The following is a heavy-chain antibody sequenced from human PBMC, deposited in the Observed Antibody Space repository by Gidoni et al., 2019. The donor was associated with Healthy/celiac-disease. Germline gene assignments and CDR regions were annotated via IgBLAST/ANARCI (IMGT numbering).Heavy chain of an antibody. CDR2: ITGSGGST. V-gene: IGHV3-23*01. D-gene: IGHD3-9*01. Sequence: EVQLLESGGGLVQPGGSLRLSCAASGFTFSSYAMSWVRQAPGKGLEWVSAITGSGGSTYYADSVRGRFTISRGNSKNTLYLQMNSLRAEDTAVYYCALTSNYDILTGYYTNWGQGTLVTVSS. CDR1: GFTFSSYA. J-gene: IGHJ4*02. CDR3: ALTSNYDILTGYYTN.